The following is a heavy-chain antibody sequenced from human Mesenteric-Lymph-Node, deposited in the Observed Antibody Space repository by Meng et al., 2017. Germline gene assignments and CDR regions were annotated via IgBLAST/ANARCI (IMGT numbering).Heavy chain of an antibody. V-gene: IGHV3-7*01. Sequence: GESLKISCAASGFDFTSYYMGWVRQAPGKRLEWVANIKQDGSEKYYVDSVKGRFTISRDNARNSVYLQMNNLRGEDTAVYYRARDGSGYYYYWDYWGQGTLVTVSS. J-gene: IGHJ4*02. CDR3: ARDGSGYYYYWDY. CDR2: IKQDGSEK. CDR1: GFDFTSYY. D-gene: IGHD3-22*01.